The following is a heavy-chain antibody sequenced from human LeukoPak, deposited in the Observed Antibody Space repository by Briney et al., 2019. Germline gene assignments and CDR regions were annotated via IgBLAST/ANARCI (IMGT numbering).Heavy chain of an antibody. CDR3: ARRTDYGGNSGAFDI. J-gene: IGHJ3*02. Sequence: KSGGSLRLSCAASGFTFSSYSINWVRQAPGKGLEWVSSISSSSSYIYYADSVKGRFTISRDNAKNSLYLQMNSLRAEDTAVYYCARRTDYGGNSGAFDIWGQGTMVTVSS. V-gene: IGHV3-21*01. CDR1: GFTFSSYS. CDR2: ISSSSSYI. D-gene: IGHD4-23*01.